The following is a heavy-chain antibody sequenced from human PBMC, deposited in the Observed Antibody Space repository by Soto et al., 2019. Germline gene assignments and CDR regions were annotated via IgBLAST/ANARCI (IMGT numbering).Heavy chain of an antibody. CDR1: TDSFNDYY. CDR2: IYHTWNT. D-gene: IGHD5-18*01. V-gene: IGHV4-59*13. J-gene: IGHJ3*02. CDR3: ARDVGIHDAFDI. Sequence: QVRLHESGPGLVKPSETLSLTCTVSTDSFNDYYWSWIRQPPGKGLEWIGSIYHTWNTNYNPSLGSRVSISVDTSKIQFSLSLSSVTAADTAVYYCARDVGIHDAFDIWGQGTLVTVSS.